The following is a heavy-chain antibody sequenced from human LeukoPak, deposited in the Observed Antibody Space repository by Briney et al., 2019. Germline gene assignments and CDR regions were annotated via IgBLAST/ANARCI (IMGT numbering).Heavy chain of an antibody. CDR1: GFTFSSYG. CDR2: IWYDGSNK. J-gene: IGHJ4*02. Sequence: GGSLRLSCAASGFTFSSYGTHWVRQAPGKGLEWVAVIWYDGSNKYYADSVKGRFTISRDNSKNTLYLQMNSLRAEDTAVYYCARDELGYCSSTSCQSPDYWGQGTLVTVSS. CDR3: ARDELGYCSSTSCQSPDY. V-gene: IGHV3-33*01. D-gene: IGHD2-2*01.